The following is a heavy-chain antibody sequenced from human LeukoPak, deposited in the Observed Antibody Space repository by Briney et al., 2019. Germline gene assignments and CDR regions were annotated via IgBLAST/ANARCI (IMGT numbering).Heavy chain of an antibody. CDR3: ASAVLRFLEPDAFDI. D-gene: IGHD3-3*01. V-gene: IGHV3-74*01. Sequence: PGGSLRLSCAVSGLTLGSYWTHCVRHAPGKGLVWVSRINSDVSSTRYADSMKGRFTISRDNSTNTPYMQMNSLIAEGPAVYYCASAVLRFLEPDAFDIWGQGTMVTVSS. CDR2: INSDVSST. J-gene: IGHJ3*02. CDR1: GLTLGSYW.